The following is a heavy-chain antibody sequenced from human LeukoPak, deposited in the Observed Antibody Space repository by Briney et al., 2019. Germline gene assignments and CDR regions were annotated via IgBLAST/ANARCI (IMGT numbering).Heavy chain of an antibody. J-gene: IGHJ4*02. CDR3: AKETRFLEWLPLDFDY. D-gene: IGHD3-3*01. CDR1: GFIFSTYS. CDR2: ISSGSSTI. Sequence: GGSLRLSCEASGFIFSTYSMHWVRQAPGKGLEWVSFISSGSSTIYDADSVKGRFTISRDNSKNTLYLQMNSLRAEDTAVYYCAKETRFLEWLPLDFDYWGQGTLVTVSS. V-gene: IGHV3-48*01.